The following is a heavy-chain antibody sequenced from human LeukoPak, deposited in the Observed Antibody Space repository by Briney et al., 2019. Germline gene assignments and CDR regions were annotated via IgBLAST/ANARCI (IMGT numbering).Heavy chain of an antibody. CDR1: GFTVSSTY. J-gene: IGHJ4*02. CDR3: ATISDLLFYFDS. V-gene: IGHV3-66*01. Sequence: GGSLKLSCAASGFTVSSTYMSWVRQAPGKGLEWVSLIYTGGNTYYADSVKGRFTLSRDNSKNTVYLQMNSLRVEDTAMYYCATISDLLFYFDSWGQGTLVTVSS. CDR2: IYTGGNT.